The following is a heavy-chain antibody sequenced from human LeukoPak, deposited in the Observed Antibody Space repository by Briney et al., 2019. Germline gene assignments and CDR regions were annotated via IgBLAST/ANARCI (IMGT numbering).Heavy chain of an antibody. J-gene: IGHJ4*02. CDR2: INHSGST. CDR1: GGSFSGYY. V-gene: IGHV4-34*01. Sequence: SETLSLTCAVYGGSFSGYYWSWIRQPPGKGLEWIGEINHSGSTNYNPSLKSRVTISVDTSKNQFSLKLSSVTAADTAVYYCARDGRDGSPDYWGQGTLVTVSS. D-gene: IGHD5-24*01. CDR3: ARDGRDGSPDY.